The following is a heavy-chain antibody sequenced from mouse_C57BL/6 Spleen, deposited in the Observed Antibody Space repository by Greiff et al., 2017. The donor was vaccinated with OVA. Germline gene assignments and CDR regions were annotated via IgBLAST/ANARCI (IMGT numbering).Heavy chain of an antibody. CDR2: ISSGSSTI. D-gene: IGHD2-4*01. CDR1: GFTFSDYG. J-gene: IGHJ4*01. CDR3: ARSDYDGDAMDY. V-gene: IGHV5-17*01. Sequence: EVKVVESGGGLVKPGGSLKLSCAASGFTFSDYGMHWVRQAPEKGLEWVAYISSGSSTIYYADTVKGRFTISRDNAKNTLFLQMTSLRSEDTAMYYCARSDYDGDAMDYWGQGTSVTVSS.